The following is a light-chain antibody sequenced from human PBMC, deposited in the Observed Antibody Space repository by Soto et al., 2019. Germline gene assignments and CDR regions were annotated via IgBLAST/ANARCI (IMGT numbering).Light chain of an antibody. CDR2: GAS. Sequence: EIVMTQSPATLSVFPGERATLSCRVSLSVRDNLAWYQQKPGQAPRLLIYGASTRATGVPARFSGSGSGTEFTLTISSLQSEDFAVYYCQQYHNWPPLTFGGGTKVEIK. V-gene: IGKV3-15*01. J-gene: IGKJ4*01. CDR3: QQYHNWPPLT. CDR1: LSVRDN.